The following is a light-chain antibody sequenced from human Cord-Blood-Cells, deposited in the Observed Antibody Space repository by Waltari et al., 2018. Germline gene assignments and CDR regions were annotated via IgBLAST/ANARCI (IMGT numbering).Light chain of an antibody. CDR1: NIGSKS. CDR2: YES. CDR3: QVWDSSSDHPV. V-gene: IGLV3-21*04. J-gene: IGLJ2*01. Sequence: SYVLTQPPSVSVAPGKTARITCGGNNIGSKSVHWYQQKPGRSPVLVSYYESDRPSGIPERCSGSNSGNTATLTISRVEAGDEADDYCQVWDSSSDHPVFGGGTKLTVL.